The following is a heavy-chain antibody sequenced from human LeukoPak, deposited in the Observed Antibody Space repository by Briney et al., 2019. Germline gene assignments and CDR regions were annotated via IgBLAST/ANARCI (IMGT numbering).Heavy chain of an antibody. V-gene: IGHV1-2*02. CDR2: INPNSGDT. Sequence: ASVKVSCKTSGYTFTGSYMHWVRQAPGQGLEWMGWINPNSGDTHYAQKFQGRVTMTRDTSINTAYMEMARLTSDDTAVYYCSRNTPPLDYWGQGTLVPVPS. J-gene: IGHJ4*02. CDR1: GYTFTGSY. CDR3: SRNTPPLDY. D-gene: IGHD2-2*02.